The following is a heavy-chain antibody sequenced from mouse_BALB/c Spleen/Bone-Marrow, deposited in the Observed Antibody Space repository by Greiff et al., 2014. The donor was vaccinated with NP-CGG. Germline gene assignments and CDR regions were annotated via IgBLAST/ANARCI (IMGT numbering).Heavy chain of an antibody. D-gene: IGHD1-3*01. V-gene: IGHV14-3*02. J-gene: IGHJ3*01. Sequence: VHVKQSGAELVKPGASVKLSCTASGFNIIYAYIHWVKRRPEQGLEWIGRIYPANDNTNYDPKFQGKATITADTSSNTAYLHLNSLTSEDTAVYYCARSPGEVNYWGQGTLVTVSA. CDR2: IYPANDNT. CDR3: ARSPGEVNY. CDR1: GFNIIYAY.